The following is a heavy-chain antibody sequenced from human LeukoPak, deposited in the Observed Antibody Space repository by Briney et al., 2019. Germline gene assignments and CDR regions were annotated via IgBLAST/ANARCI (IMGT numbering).Heavy chain of an antibody. Sequence: GGSLRLSCAASGFTFSSYAMSWVRQAPGKGLEWVSGISESGDDTYSADSVKGRFTISRDNSKNTLYLQMNSLRAEDTAVYYCAKTSGGNYWGQGTLVIVSS. J-gene: IGHJ4*02. D-gene: IGHD2-15*01. V-gene: IGHV3-23*01. CDR3: AKTSGGNY. CDR1: GFTFSSYA. CDR2: ISESGDDT.